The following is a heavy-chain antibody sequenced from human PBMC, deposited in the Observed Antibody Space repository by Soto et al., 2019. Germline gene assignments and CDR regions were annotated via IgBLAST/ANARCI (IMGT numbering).Heavy chain of an antibody. CDR3: ARDSSYGGNDAFDI. V-gene: IGHV3-33*01. CDR2: IWYDGSNK. Sequence: QVQLVESGGGVVQPGRTLRLSCAASGFTFSSYGMHWVRQAPGKGLEWVAVIWYDGSNKYYADSVKGRFTISRDNSKNTLYLQMNSLRAADTAVYYCARDSSYGGNDAFDIWGQGTMVTVSS. CDR1: GFTFSSYG. D-gene: IGHD5-12*01. J-gene: IGHJ3*02.